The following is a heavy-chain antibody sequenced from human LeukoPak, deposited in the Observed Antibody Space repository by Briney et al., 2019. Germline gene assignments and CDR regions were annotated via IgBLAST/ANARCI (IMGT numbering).Heavy chain of an antibody. CDR1: GFTFSDYY. V-gene: IGHV3-11*01. Sequence: PGVSLRLSCAASGFTFSDYYMSWIRQAPGKGLEWVSYISSSGSTIYYADSVKGRFTISRDNAKNSLYLQMNSLRAEDTAVYYCARSSLIAARPSSYWGQGTLVTVSS. CDR2: ISSSGSTI. J-gene: IGHJ4*02. D-gene: IGHD6-6*01. CDR3: ARSSLIAARPSSY.